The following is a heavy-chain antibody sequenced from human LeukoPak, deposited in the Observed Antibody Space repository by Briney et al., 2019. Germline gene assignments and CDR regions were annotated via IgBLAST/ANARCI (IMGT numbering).Heavy chain of an antibody. D-gene: IGHD2-2*01. Sequence: ASVKVSCKASGYTFTSYGISWVRQAPGQGLEWMGWISAYNGNTNYAQKLQGRVTITADESTSTAYMELSSLRSEDTAVYYCAGGATYCSSTSCYAGWFDPWGQGTLVTVSS. J-gene: IGHJ5*02. CDR2: ISAYNGNT. CDR1: GYTFTSYG. V-gene: IGHV1-18*04. CDR3: AGGATYCSSTSCYAGWFDP.